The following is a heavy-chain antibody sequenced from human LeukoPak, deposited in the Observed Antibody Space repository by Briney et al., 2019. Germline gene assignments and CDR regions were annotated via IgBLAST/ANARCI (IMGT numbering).Heavy chain of an antibody. CDR2: ISSSSTYI. V-gene: IGHV3-21*01. CDR3: ARDGYYDSSGYYYVGFAFDI. J-gene: IGHJ3*02. Sequence: GGSLRLSRAASEFILNNYTMNWVRQAPGKGLEWVSSISSSSTYIYYADSVKGRFTISRDNAKNTLYLQMNSLRAEDTAVYYCARDGYYDSSGYYYVGFAFDIWGQGTMVTVSS. CDR1: EFILNNYT. D-gene: IGHD3-22*01.